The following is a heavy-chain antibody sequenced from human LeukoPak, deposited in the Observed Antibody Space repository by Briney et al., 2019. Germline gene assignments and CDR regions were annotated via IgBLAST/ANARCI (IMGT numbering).Heavy chain of an antibody. V-gene: IGHV3-30*03. CDR1: GFTFSSYS. CDR3: AREGSGSKDFDY. CDR2: ISYDGRNK. Sequence: PGGSLRLSCAASGFTFSSYSMNWVRQAPGKGLEWVALISYDGRNKNYADSVKGRFTISRDNSKNTLYLQMNSLRAEDTAVYYCAREGSGSKDFDYWGQGTLVTVSS. D-gene: IGHD3-10*01. J-gene: IGHJ4*02.